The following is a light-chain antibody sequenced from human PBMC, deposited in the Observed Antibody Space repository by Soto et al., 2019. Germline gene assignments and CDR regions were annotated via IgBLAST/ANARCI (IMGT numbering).Light chain of an antibody. Sequence: DIQMTQSPSSLSASVGDRVIITCRASQSISNYLNWYQQKPGRAPKVLISGASALQSGVPSRFSGSGSGTDFTLTISSLQSEDFAIYYCQQYNIWPYTFGQGTKLEIK. CDR3: QQYNIWPYT. CDR1: QSISNY. J-gene: IGKJ2*01. CDR2: GAS. V-gene: IGKV1-39*01.